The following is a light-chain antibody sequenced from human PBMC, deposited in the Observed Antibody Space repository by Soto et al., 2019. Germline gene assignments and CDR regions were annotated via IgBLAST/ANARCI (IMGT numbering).Light chain of an antibody. CDR2: GVS. V-gene: IGLV2-14*03. J-gene: IGLJ2*01. CDR3: TSFTRSNIVV. Sequence: QSVLTQPASVSGAPGQSITISCTGTSSDIGAYDYVSWYQQHPGKAPKFIIYGVSSRPSGVSPRFSGSKSGNTASLTISGLQAEDEADYFCTSFTRSNIVVFGGGTKLTVL. CDR1: SSDIGAYDY.